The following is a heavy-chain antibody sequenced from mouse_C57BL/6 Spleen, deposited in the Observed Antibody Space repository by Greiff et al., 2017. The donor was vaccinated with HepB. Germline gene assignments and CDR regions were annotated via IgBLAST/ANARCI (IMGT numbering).Heavy chain of an antibody. J-gene: IGHJ4*01. CDR3: ARSDYYGNYGYAMDY. V-gene: IGHV1-81*01. CDR1: GYTFTSYG. CDR2: IYPRSGNT. Sequence: QVQLQQSGAELARPGASVKLSCKASGYTFTSYGISWVKQRTGQGLEWIGEIYPRSGNTYYNEKFKGKATLTADKSSSTAYKELRSLTSEDSAVYFCARSDYYGNYGYAMDYWGQGTSVTVSS. D-gene: IGHD2-1*01.